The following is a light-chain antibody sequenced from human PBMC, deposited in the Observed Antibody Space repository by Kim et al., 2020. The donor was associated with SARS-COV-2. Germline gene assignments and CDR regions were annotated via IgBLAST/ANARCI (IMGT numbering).Light chain of an antibody. J-gene: IGLJ2*01. V-gene: IGLV4-69*01. CDR3: QTWGTGIVT. CDR1: SGHSSYA. CDR2: LNSDGSH. Sequence: ASVKLTCTLSSGHSSYAIAWHQQQPEQGPRYLMKLNSDGSHSKGDGIPDRFSGSSSGAERYLTISSLQSEDEADYYCQTWGTGIVTFGGGTQLTVL.